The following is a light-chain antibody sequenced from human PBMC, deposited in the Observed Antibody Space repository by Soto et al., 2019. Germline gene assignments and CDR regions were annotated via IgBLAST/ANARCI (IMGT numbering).Light chain of an antibody. Sequence: DIQMHQSPSSLSASVGDIVTITCRASQSISSYLNWYQQKPGKAPKLLIYAASSLQSGVPSRFSGSVSGTDFTLTISSLQPEDFATYYCKESDSTPWTFGQGTKVEIK. CDR1: QSISSY. CDR3: KESDSTPWT. CDR2: AAS. V-gene: IGKV1-39*01. J-gene: IGKJ1*01.